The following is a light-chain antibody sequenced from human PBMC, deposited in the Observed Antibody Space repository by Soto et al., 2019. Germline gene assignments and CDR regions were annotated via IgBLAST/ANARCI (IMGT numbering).Light chain of an antibody. J-gene: IGLJ2*01. V-gene: IGLV1-44*01. CDR2: NNN. Sequence: QSALTQPPPASGTPGQRVPISCSGGSSNIGRNSVSWYQQVPGTAPKLIIFNNNERPSGIPGRFSGSKSGASASLAIVGLQSEDEADYFCASWDDNLNGPLLFGGGTKLTVL. CDR3: ASWDDNLNGPLL. CDR1: SSNIGRNS.